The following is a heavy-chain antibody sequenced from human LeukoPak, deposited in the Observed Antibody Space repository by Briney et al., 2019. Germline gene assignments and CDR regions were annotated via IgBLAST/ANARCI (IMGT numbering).Heavy chain of an antibody. Sequence: SVKVSCKASGGTFSSYAISWVRQAPGQGLEWMGRIIPILGIANYAQKFQGRVTITADKSTSTAYMELSSLRSEDTAVYYCASDDYYDSSGYLPADYWGQGTLVTVSS. V-gene: IGHV1-69*04. J-gene: IGHJ4*02. CDR2: IIPILGIA. D-gene: IGHD3-22*01. CDR3: ASDDYYDSSGYLPADY. CDR1: GGTFSSYA.